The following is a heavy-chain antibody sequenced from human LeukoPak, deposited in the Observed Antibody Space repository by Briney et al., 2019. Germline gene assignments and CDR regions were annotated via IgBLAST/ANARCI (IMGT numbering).Heavy chain of an antibody. V-gene: IGHV4-30-2*01. D-gene: IGHD3-3*01. Sequence: SQTLSLTCAVPGGSISSGGYSWSWIRQPPGKGLEWIGYIYHSGSTYYNPSLKSRVTISVDRSKNQFSLKLSSVTAADTAVYYCARLRSGGDYWGQGTLVTVSS. CDR3: ARLRSGGDY. CDR2: IYHSGST. CDR1: GGSISSGGYS. J-gene: IGHJ4*02.